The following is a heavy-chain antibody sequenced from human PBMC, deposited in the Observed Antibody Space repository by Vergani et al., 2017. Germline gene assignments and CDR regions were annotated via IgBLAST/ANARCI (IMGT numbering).Heavy chain of an antibody. J-gene: IGHJ3*02. Sequence: QLHLVESGGGFVKPGGSLRLSCSASGFNISHYYMSWIRQAPGKGLEWVSYISSSGSTIFHADSVKGRFTISRDISKNTLFLHMNSLRPEDTAVYYCAKVGRSEVAGTFGAFDIWGQGTMVTVSS. V-gene: IGHV3-11*01. CDR2: ISSSGSTI. CDR3: AKVGRSEVAGTFGAFDI. D-gene: IGHD6-19*01. CDR1: GFNISHYY.